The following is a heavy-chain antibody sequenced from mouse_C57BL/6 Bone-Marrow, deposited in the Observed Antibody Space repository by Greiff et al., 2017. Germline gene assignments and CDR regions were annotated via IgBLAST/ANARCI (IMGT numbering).Heavy chain of an antibody. V-gene: IGHV1-64*01. CDR2: IHPNSGST. D-gene: IGHD2-4*01. CDR3: ARSDYDPWYFDV. Sequence: QVQLQQPGAELVKPGASVKLSCKASGYTFTSYWMHWVKQRPGQGLEWIGMIHPNSGSTNYNEKFKSKAPLTVDKSSSTAYMQLSSLTSEDSAVSYCARSDYDPWYFDVWGTGTTVTVSS. CDR1: GYTFTSYW. J-gene: IGHJ1*03.